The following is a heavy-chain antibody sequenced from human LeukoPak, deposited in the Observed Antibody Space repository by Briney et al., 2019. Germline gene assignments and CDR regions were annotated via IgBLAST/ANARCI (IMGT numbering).Heavy chain of an antibody. CDR2: IKQDGSKK. Sequence: GGSLRLSCVASGFPFSSYWMTWVRQAPGKGLEWVANIKQDGSKKSYVDSVKGRFTISRDNSKNSLYLQMNSLRDEDTAVYYCARDYYNTSGYYHGGYWGQGTLVTVSS. V-gene: IGHV3-7*01. CDR3: ARDYYNTSGYYHGGY. CDR1: GFPFSSYW. J-gene: IGHJ4*02. D-gene: IGHD3-22*01.